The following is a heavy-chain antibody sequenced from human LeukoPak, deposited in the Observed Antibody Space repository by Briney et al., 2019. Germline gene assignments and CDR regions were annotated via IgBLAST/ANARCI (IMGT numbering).Heavy chain of an antibody. CDR3: ARENDRYGRIDY. CDR1: GGSISSYY. V-gene: IGHV4-59*01. J-gene: IGHJ4*02. Sequence: PSETLSLTCTVFGGSISSYYWSWVRQPPGKGLEWIGYVSYSGSTDYNPSLKSRVIISIDTSKNQFSLRPRSVTAADTAVYYCARENDRYGRIDYWGQGTQVTVSS. D-gene: IGHD5-18*01. CDR2: VSYSGST.